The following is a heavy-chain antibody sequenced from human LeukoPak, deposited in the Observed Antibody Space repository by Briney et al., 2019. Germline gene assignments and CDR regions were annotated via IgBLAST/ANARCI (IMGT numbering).Heavy chain of an antibody. Sequence: LGESLRISCKGPGYSFTSYWISGVRQTRAKGLEWMGRIDPSDSYTNYSPSFQGHVTISADKSISTAYLQWSGLKASDTAMYYCARHVRYASGSRFDYWGQGTLVTVTS. CDR3: ARHVRYASGSRFDY. CDR2: IDPSDSYT. D-gene: IGHD3-10*01. J-gene: IGHJ4*02. V-gene: IGHV5-10-1*01. CDR1: GYSFTSYW.